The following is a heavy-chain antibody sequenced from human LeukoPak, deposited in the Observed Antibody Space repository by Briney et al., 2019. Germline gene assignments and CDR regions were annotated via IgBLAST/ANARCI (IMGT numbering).Heavy chain of an antibody. CDR1: AYTFTYYY. Sequence: ASVTVSFKASAYTFTYYYMHWVRQAPGQGLEWMGWINPKSGDTTSAQNFQGRVTMTRDTSINTAYLELSRLTSDDTAVYYCAALTRDDTPAAFDLWGQGTMVAVFS. D-gene: IGHD3-9*01. J-gene: IGHJ3*01. CDR2: INPKSGDT. CDR3: AALTRDDTPAAFDL. V-gene: IGHV1-2*02.